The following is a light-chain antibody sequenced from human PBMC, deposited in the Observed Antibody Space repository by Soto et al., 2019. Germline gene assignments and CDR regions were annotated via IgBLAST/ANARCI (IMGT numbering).Light chain of an antibody. J-gene: IGKJ1*01. CDR1: QSVLYSSNNKNY. V-gene: IGKV4-1*01. Sequence: DIVMTQSPDSLAVSLGEGATINCKSSQSVLYSSNNKNYLAWYQQKPGQPPKLLIYWASTRESGVPDRFSGSGSGTVLPLTISSLQAEDVAVYYCKQYYSPPWTFGQGPKGEV. CDR3: KQYYSPPWT. CDR2: WAS.